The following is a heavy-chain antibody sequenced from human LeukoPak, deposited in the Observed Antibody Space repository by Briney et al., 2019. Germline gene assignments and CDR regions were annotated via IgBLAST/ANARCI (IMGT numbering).Heavy chain of an antibody. CDR3: ARDKSYCSGGSCYSRRYFDY. J-gene: IGHJ4*02. V-gene: IGHV1-46*01. Sequence: GSTSYAQKFQGRVTMTRDTSTSTVYMELSSLRSEDTAVYYCARDKSYCSGGSCYSRRYFDYWGQGTLVTVSS. D-gene: IGHD2-15*01. CDR2: GST.